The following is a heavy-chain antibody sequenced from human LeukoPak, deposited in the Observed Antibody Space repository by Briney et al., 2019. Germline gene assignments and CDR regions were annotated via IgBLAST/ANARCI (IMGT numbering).Heavy chain of an antibody. D-gene: IGHD2-2*01. Sequence: SETLFLTCAVYGGSFSGYYWSWIRQPPGKGLEWIGEINHSVSTNYNPSLKSRVTISVDTSKNQFSLKLSSVTAADTAVYYCAREGCSSTSCYRLGYWGQGTLVTVSS. CDR3: AREGCSSTSCYRLGY. V-gene: IGHV4-34*01. J-gene: IGHJ4*02. CDR1: GGSFSGYY. CDR2: INHSVST.